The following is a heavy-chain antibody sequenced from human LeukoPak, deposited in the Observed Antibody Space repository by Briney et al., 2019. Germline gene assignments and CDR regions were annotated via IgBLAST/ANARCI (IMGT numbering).Heavy chain of an antibody. CDR2: MRPNTGYT. CDR1: VYTFTNND. CDR3: AISTGWYRFDY. Sequence: EASVKVSCKASVYTFTNNDFNWVRQALGQGLECLGWMRPNTGYTHSALKFQGRVTMTRDTSITTAYMELSSLASDDTAVYFCAISTGWYRFDYWGQGTKVTVSS. V-gene: IGHV1-8*01. J-gene: IGHJ4*02. D-gene: IGHD6-19*01.